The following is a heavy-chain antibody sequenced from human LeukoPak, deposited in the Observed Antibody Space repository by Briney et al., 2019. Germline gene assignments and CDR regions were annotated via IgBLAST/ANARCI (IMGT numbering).Heavy chain of an antibody. V-gene: IGHV1-2*06. J-gene: IGHJ4*02. D-gene: IGHD5-18*01. CDR2: INPNSGVT. CDR1: RYTFTGYY. CDR3: ARGTGEGYTYGRYYFDY. Sequence: ASVKVSCKASRYTFTGYYMHWVRQAPGQGLEWMGRINPNSGVTDYAQNFQGRVTMTRDTSISTAYVELSRLRSDDTAVYYCARGTGEGYTYGRYYFDYWGQGTLVTVSS.